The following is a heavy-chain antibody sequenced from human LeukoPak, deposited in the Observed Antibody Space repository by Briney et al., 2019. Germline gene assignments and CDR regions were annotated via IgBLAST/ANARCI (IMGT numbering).Heavy chain of an antibody. CDR3: ARGLARTSMVTRGGVRFDY. Sequence: ASVKVSCKASGYTFASYDINWVRQATGQGLEWMGWMNPNSGNTGYAQKFQGRVTMTRNTSISTAYMELSSLRSEDTAVYYCARGLARTSMVTRGGVRFDYWGQGTLVTVSS. V-gene: IGHV1-8*01. D-gene: IGHD5-18*01. J-gene: IGHJ4*02. CDR2: MNPNSGNT. CDR1: GYTFASYD.